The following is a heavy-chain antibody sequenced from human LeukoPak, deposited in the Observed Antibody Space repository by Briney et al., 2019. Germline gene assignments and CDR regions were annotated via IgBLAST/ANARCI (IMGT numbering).Heavy chain of an antibody. V-gene: IGHV5-51*01. J-gene: IGHJ3*02. CDR2: IYPGDSDT. D-gene: IGHD4-17*01. Sequence: GESLKISCKGSGYSFTSYWIGWVRQMPGKGLEWMGIIYPGDSDTRYSPSFQGQVTISADKSISTAYLQWSSLKASDTAMYYCAGHGVSSEYDSTVTGVGAFDIWGQGTMVTVSS. CDR1: GYSFTSYW. CDR3: AGHGVSSEYDSTVTGVGAFDI.